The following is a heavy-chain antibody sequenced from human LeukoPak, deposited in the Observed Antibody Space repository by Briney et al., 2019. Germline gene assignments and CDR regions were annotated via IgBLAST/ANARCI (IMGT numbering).Heavy chain of an antibody. CDR2: IYHSGNT. CDR1: GGSISSSTYY. V-gene: IGHV4-39*01. J-gene: IGHJ4*02. CDR3: ASGGFLEWLPAPFDY. Sequence: SETLSLTCTVSGGSISSSTYYWGWIRQPPETGLAWIGSIYHSGNTYYNPSLKSRVTISVDTSKNRFSLRLGFVTASDTAVYYCASGGFLEWLPAPFDYWGQGTLVTVSS. D-gene: IGHD3-3*01.